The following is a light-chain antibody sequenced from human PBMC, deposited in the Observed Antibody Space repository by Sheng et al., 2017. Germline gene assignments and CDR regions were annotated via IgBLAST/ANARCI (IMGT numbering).Light chain of an antibody. Sequence: QSALTQPPSASGYPGQSVTISCTGTSSDVGGYNYVSWYQQHPGKAPKLMIYEVSKRPSGVPDRFSGSKSGNTASLTVSGLQAEDEADYYCCSYAGSNNVVFGGGTKLTVL. J-gene: IGLJ2*01. CDR2: EVS. V-gene: IGLV2-8*01. CDR1: SSDVGGYNY. CDR3: CSYAGSNNVV.